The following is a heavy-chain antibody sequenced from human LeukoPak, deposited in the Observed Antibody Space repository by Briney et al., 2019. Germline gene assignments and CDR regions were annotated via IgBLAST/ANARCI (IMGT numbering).Heavy chain of an antibody. CDR2: LNPYSGDT. Sequence: ASVKVSCQASGYTFTGYHIHWGQQAPGQGLEWMGRLNPYSGDTNFAQKFQGRVTMTRDTSITTAYMDLSSLTPDDTAVYFCARDQGSLTRSWYTGYWGQGTQVTVSS. CDR1: GYTFTGYH. CDR3: ARDQGSLTRSWYTGY. J-gene: IGHJ4*02. V-gene: IGHV1-2*06. D-gene: IGHD6-13*01.